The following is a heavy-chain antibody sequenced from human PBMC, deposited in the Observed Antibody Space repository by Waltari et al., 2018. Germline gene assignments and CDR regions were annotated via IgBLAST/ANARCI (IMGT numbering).Heavy chain of an antibody. CDR1: GFTVSSNY. CDR2: IYSGGST. CDR3: ARVYGDYSYYFDY. J-gene: IGHJ4*02. Sequence: EVQLVESGGGLIQPGGSLRLSCAASGFTVSSNYMSWVRQAPGKGLEWVSVIYSGGSTYYADSVKGRFTISRDNSKNTLYLQMNSLRAEDTAVYYCARVYGDYSYYFDYWGQGTLVTVSS. D-gene: IGHD4-17*01. V-gene: IGHV3-53*01.